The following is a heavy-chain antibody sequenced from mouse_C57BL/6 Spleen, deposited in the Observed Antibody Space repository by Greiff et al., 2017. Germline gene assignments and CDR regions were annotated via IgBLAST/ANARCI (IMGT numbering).Heavy chain of an antibody. V-gene: IGHV1-80*01. CDR3: ARERSGEFAY. D-gene: IGHD1-3*01. Sequence: VQLQQSGAELVKPGASVKLSCTASGFAFSSYWMNWVKQRPGKGLEWIGQICPGDGDTNYNGKFKGKATLTGDKASSTAYMQISSLNSEDSAVYFCARERSGEFAYWGQGTLVTVSA. CDR2: ICPGDGDT. CDR1: GFAFSSYW. J-gene: IGHJ3*01.